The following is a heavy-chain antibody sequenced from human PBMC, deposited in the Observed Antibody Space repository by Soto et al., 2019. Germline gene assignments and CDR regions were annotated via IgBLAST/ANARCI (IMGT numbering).Heavy chain of an antibody. CDR2: IYYSGST. D-gene: IGHD5-18*01. Sequence: SETLSLTCTVSGGSISSSSYYWGWIRQPPGKGLEWIGSIYYSGSTYYNPSLKSRVTISVDTSKNQFSLKLSSVTAADTAVYYCARHFDGYSYGFDFLYWGQGTLVTVSS. CDR1: GGSISSSSYY. J-gene: IGHJ4*02. CDR3: ARHFDGYSYGFDFLY. V-gene: IGHV4-39*01.